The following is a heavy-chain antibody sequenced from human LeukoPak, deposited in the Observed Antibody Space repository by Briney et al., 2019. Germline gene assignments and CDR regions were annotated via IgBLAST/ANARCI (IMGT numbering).Heavy chain of an antibody. CDR3: ARPSSSGYYRDAFDI. Sequence: ASVKVSCKASGSTFSSYAISWVRQAPGQGLEWMGGIIPIFGTANYAQKFQGRVTITADESTSTAYMELSSLRSEDTAVYYCARPSSSGYYRDAFDIWGQGTMVTVSS. V-gene: IGHV1-69*13. CDR2: IIPIFGTA. D-gene: IGHD3-22*01. J-gene: IGHJ3*02. CDR1: GSTFSSYA.